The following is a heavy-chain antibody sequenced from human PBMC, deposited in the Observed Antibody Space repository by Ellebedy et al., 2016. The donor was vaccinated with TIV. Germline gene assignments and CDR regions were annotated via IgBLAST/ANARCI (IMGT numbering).Heavy chain of an antibody. J-gene: IGHJ3*01. CDR2: IILTSGVT. CDR3: AKDRYSGSYYAGALDV. D-gene: IGHD1-26*01. Sequence: ASVKVSXXASGYTFTDYYLHWVRQAPGQGPEWMRWIILTSGVTSFAQKFQDRVTMTRDTSISTVYMELSSLRSDDTAMYYCAKDRYSGSYYAGALDVWGQGTMVTVSS. CDR1: GYTFTDYY. V-gene: IGHV1-2*02.